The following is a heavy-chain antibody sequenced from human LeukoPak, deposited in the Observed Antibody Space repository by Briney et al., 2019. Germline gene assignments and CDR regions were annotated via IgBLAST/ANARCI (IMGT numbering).Heavy chain of an antibody. Sequence: PGRSLRLSCAASGSTFSSYAMHWVRQAPGKGLEWVAVISYDGSNKYYADSVKGRFTISRDNSKNTLYLQMNSLRAEDTAVYYCADHSPRGAFDIWGQGTMVTVSS. CDR3: ADHSPRGAFDI. D-gene: IGHD6-13*01. J-gene: IGHJ3*02. CDR2: ISYDGSNK. V-gene: IGHV3-30-3*01. CDR1: GSTFSSYA.